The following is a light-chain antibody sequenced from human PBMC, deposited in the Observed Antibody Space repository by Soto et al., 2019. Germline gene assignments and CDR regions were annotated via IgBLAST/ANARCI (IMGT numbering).Light chain of an antibody. V-gene: IGKV1-9*01. CDR3: QQLQSYPRT. Sequence: DIQLTQSPSFLSASVGDRVTITCRASQGISSYLAWYQQKPWKAPKLLIYAASTLQSGVPSRFSGSGSGTEIPLTISSLQPEDFATYYCQQLQSYPRTFGQGPKVEIK. CDR2: AAS. CDR1: QGISSY. J-gene: IGKJ1*01.